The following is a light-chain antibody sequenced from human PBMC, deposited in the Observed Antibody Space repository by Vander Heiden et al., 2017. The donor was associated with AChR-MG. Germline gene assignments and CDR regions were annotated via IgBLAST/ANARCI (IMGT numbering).Light chain of an antibody. J-gene: IGKJ2*01. V-gene: IGKV3-15*01. CDR1: QGVNSY. CDR2: DAS. CDR3: QQYNNWRT. Sequence: EIVMTLSLATLSVSSGERATLSCRAHQGVNSYLAWYQQKPGQAPSLLIYDASTWATGIPTRFSGRGSGTEFTLTISSLQSEDCAVYYCQQYNNWRTFGQGTKLEIK.